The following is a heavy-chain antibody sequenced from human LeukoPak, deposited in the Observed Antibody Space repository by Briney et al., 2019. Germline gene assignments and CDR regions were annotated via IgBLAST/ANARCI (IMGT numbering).Heavy chain of an antibody. CDR2: ISYDGSNK. J-gene: IGHJ4*02. D-gene: IGHD3-10*01. CDR3: ARGTETPSYYGSGSYGY. CDR1: GFTFSSYN. V-gene: IGHV3-30-3*01. Sequence: GGSLRLSCAASGFTFSSYNMNWVRQAPGRGLEWVAVISYDGSNKYYADSVEGRFTISIDNSKNTLYLQMNSLRVEDTAVYYCARGTETPSYYGSGSYGYWGQGSLVTVSS.